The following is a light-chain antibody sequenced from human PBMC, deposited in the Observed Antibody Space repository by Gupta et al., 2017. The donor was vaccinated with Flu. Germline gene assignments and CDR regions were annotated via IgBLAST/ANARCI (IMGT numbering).Light chain of an antibody. CDR3: LVYDGGAWV. V-gene: IGLV7-43*01. J-gene: IGLJ3*02. Sequence: TVVTQEASVTVSPGGTVTLTCASNTGTVSSAYYANWVQQKPGHAPRALIFGTNNRHSWTPARCSGSFLGSKAALTVAGGQHEDEDDYHCLVYDGGAWVFGGGTKLTVL. CDR2: GTN. CDR1: TGTVSSAYY.